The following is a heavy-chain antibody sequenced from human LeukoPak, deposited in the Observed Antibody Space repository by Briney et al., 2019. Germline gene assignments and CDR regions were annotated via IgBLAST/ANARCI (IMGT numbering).Heavy chain of an antibody. V-gene: IGHV3-30*18. CDR3: AKAYGDHDY. CDR2: ISYDGSNK. D-gene: IGHD4-17*01. CDR1: GFTFSSYS. J-gene: IGHJ4*02. Sequence: GGSLRLSCAASGFTFSSYSMNWVRQAPGKGLEWVAVISYDGSNKYYADSVKGRFTISRDNSKNTLYLQMNSLRAEDTAVYYCAKAYGDHDYWGQGTLVTVSS.